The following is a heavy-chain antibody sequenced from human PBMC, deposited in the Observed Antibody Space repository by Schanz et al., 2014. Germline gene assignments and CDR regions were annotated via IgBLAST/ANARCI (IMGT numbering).Heavy chain of an antibody. D-gene: IGHD3-10*01. CDR3: AKGRFGELSAFDI. CDR1: GFTFSSYA. J-gene: IGHJ3*02. V-gene: IGHV3-23*01. CDR2: ISGSGGST. Sequence: EVQLLESGGGLVQPGGSLRLSCAPSGFTFSSYAMSWVRQAPGKGLEWVSAISGSGGSTYYADSVKGRFTISRDNSKNTLYLQMNSLRAEDTAVYYCAKGRFGELSAFDIWGQGTMVTVSS.